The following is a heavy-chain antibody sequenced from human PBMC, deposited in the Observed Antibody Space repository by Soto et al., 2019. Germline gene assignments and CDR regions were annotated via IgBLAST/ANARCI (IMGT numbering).Heavy chain of an antibody. J-gene: IGHJ6*02. CDR3: AKDQSGYDHYAMDV. Sequence: QVQLVESGGGVVQPGRSLRLSCAASGFIFSSYGMNWVRQAPGKGLEWVAVISYDGINKNHADSVKGRFTISRDNSKNTLHLQMNSLRAEDTAVYYCAKDQSGYDHYAMDVWGQGTAFTVSS. CDR1: GFIFSSYG. V-gene: IGHV3-30*18. CDR2: ISYDGINK. D-gene: IGHD3-3*01.